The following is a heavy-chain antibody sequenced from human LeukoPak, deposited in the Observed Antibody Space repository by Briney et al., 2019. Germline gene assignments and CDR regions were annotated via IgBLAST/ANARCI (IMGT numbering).Heavy chain of an antibody. V-gene: IGHV1-18*01. Sequence: AASVKVSCKASGYTFTSYGISWVRQAPGQGLEWMGWISAYNGNTNYAQKPQGRVTMTTDTSTSTAYMELRSLRSDDTAVYYCARVSFHCTNGVCYPYYFDYWGQGTLVTVSS. J-gene: IGHJ4*02. D-gene: IGHD2-8*01. CDR3: ARVSFHCTNGVCYPYYFDY. CDR1: GYTFTSYG. CDR2: ISAYNGNT.